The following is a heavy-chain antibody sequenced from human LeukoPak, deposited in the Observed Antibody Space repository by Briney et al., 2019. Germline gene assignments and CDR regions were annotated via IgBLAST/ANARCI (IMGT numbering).Heavy chain of an antibody. Sequence: SETLSLTCAVYGGSFSGYYWSWIRQPPGKGQEWIGEINHSGSTNYNPSLKSRVTISVDTSKNQFSLKLSSVTAADTAVYYCARGRLGIYYGSGSYRYWGQGTLVTVSS. V-gene: IGHV4-34*01. CDR3: ARGRLGIYYGSGSYRY. CDR1: GGSFSGYY. CDR2: INHSGST. D-gene: IGHD3-10*01. J-gene: IGHJ4*02.